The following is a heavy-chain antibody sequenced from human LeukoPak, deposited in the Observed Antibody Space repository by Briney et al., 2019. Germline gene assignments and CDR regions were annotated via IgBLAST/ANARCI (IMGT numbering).Heavy chain of an antibody. CDR3: ARDTGDGAY. CDR1: GGSFSGYY. J-gene: IGHJ4*02. Sequence: KPSETLSLTCAVYGGSFSGYYWSWIRQPPGKGLEWIGEINHSGSTNYNPSLKSRVTISVDTSKNQFSLKLSSVTAADTAVYYCARDTGDGAYWGQGTLVTVSS. V-gene: IGHV4-34*01. D-gene: IGHD2-21*02. CDR2: INHSGST.